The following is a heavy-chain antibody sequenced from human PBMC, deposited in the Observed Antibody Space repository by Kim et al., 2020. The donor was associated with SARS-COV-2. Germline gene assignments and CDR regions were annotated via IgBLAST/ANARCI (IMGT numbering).Heavy chain of an antibody. Sequence: SVKVSCKASGGTFSSYAISWVRQAPGQGLEWMGRIIPILGIANYAQKFQGRVTITADKSTSTAYMELSSLRSEDTAVYYCARSILLSAYGVEGGYYYGMDVWGQGTTVTVSS. D-gene: IGHD3-3*01. J-gene: IGHJ6*02. CDR2: IIPILGIA. CDR3: ARSILLSAYGVEGGYYYGMDV. CDR1: GGTFSSYA. V-gene: IGHV1-69*04.